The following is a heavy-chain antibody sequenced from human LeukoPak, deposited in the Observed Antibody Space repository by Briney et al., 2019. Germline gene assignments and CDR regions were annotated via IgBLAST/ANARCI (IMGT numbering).Heavy chain of an antibody. V-gene: IGHV3-66*01. CDR2: IYSGGST. Sequence: GGSLRLSCAASGFTVSSNYMSWVRQAPGKGLEWVSAIYSGGSTYYTDSVKGRFTISRDNSKNTLYLQMNSLRAEDTAVYYCARNYPHSSAWYNWFDPWGQGTLVTVSS. J-gene: IGHJ5*02. D-gene: IGHD6-19*01. CDR1: GFTVSSNY. CDR3: ARNYPHSSAWYNWFDP.